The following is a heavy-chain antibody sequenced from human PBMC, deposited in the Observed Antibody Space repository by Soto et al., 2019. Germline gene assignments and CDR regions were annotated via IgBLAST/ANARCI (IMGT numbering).Heavy chain of an antibody. CDR2: IRAYNGDT. CDR3: ARAGAAPYYYYGLDV. Sequence: ASVKVSCKTSGYTFSAYDIYWVRQAPRQGLEGMGWIRAYNGDTNYSQKFQTRVTMTTDKSTDTAYMDLRSLTSDDTAIYFCARAGAAPYYYYGLDVWGQGTTVTVSS. CDR1: GYTFSAYD. V-gene: IGHV1-18*01. D-gene: IGHD3-10*01. J-gene: IGHJ6*02.